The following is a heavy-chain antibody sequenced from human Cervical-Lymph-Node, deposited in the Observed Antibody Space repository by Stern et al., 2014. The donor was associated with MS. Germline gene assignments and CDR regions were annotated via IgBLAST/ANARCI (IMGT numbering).Heavy chain of an antibody. CDR3: ARDRRYYGSGSYWGMQNYYYSYVMDV. CDR2: INTYTGNL. V-gene: IGHV7-4-1*02. J-gene: IGHJ6*02. D-gene: IGHD3-10*01. CDR1: GYTFTSYA. Sequence: VQLVQSGSELKKPGASVKVSCKASGYTFTSYAINWVRQAPGEGLEWMGRINTYTGNLMYAPGFKGRLVFSLDPSVSTAYLQISSLKAEDTAVYYCARDRRYYGSGSYWGMQNYYYSYVMDVWGLGTTVTVSS.